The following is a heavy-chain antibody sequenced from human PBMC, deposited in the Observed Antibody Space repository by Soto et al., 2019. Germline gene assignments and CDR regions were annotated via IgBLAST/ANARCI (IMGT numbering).Heavy chain of an antibody. CDR3: ARDVRARAAMATTGDY. Sequence: GASVKVSCKASGYTFTGYYMHWVRQTPGQGLEWMGWINPNSGGTNYAQKFQGRVTMTRDTSISTAYMELSRLRSDDTAVYYCARDVRARAAMATTGDYWGQGTLVTVSS. V-gene: IGHV1-2*02. D-gene: IGHD5-18*01. J-gene: IGHJ4*02. CDR2: INPNSGGT. CDR1: GYTFTGYY.